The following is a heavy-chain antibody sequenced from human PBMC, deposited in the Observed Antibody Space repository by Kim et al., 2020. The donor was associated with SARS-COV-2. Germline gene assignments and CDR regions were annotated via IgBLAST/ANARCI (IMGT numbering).Heavy chain of an antibody. CDR3: ARDPAYFDWFAGPRDPGHFDI. D-gene: IGHD3-9*01. CDR1: GFTFSSYW. V-gene: IGHV3-74*01. J-gene: IGHJ3*02. Sequence: GGSLRLSCAASGFTFSSYWMHWVRQAPGKGLVWVSRINSDGSSTSYADSVKGRFTISRDNAKNTLYLQMNSLRAEDTAVYYCARDPAYFDWFAGPRDPGHFDIWGQGTMVTVSS. CDR2: INSDGSST.